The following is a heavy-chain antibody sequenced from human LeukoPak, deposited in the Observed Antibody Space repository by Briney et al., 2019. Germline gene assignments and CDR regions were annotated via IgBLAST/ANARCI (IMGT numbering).Heavy chain of an antibody. V-gene: IGHV1-2*02. D-gene: IGHD2-2*01. CDR3: ASPGSRQYQLLDFDY. CDR2: INPNSGGT. Sequence: GASVKVSCKASGYTFTGYYMHWVRQAPGQGLEWMGWINPNSGGTNYAQKFQGRVTMTRDTSISTAYMELSRLRSDDTAVYYCASPGSRQYQLLDFDYWGQGTLVTVSS. J-gene: IGHJ4*02. CDR1: GYTFTGYY.